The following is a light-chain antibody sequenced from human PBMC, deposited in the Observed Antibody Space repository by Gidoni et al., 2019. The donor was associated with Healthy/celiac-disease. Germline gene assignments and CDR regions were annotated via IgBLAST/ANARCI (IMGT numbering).Light chain of an antibody. Sequence: QSALTQPRPVSGSPGQPVTISCTGTSSDVGGYNYVSWYQQHPGKAPKLMIYDVSKRPPGVPDRFSGSKSGNTASLTISGLQAEDEADYYCCSYAGSYTPVVFGGGTKLTVL. V-gene: IGLV2-11*01. CDR1: SSDVGGYNY. CDR2: DVS. CDR3: CSYAGSYTPVV. J-gene: IGLJ2*01.